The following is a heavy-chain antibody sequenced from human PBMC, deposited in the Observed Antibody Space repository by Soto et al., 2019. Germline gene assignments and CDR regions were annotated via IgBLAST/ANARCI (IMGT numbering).Heavy chain of an antibody. CDR1: GYTFTSYD. CDR2: MNPNSGNT. J-gene: IGHJ5*02. Sequence: QVQLVQSGAEVKKPGASVKVSCKASGYTFTSYDINWVRQATGQGLEWMGWMNPNSGNTGYAQKFQGRVTMTRNTSISTAYMELSSLRSEDTAVYYCARGLFLSRPRVSIAVAGLGPWGQGTLVTVSS. V-gene: IGHV1-8*01. D-gene: IGHD6-19*01. CDR3: ARGLFLSRPRVSIAVAGLGP.